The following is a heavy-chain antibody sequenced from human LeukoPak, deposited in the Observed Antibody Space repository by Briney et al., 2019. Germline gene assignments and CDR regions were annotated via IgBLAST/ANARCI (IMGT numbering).Heavy chain of an antibody. V-gene: IGHV4-61*02. D-gene: IGHD6-13*01. J-gene: IGHJ6*02. CDR3: ARGPLAAAGTLTYYYYGMDV. Sequence: PSQTPFLTCTVSGGSISSGGYYWSWIRQPPGKGLEWIGRIYTSGSTNYNPALKSRVTISVDTSKNQFSLKLSSVTAADTAVYYCARGPLAAAGTLTYYYYGMDVWGQGTTVTVSS. CDR2: IYTSGST. CDR1: GGSISSGGYY.